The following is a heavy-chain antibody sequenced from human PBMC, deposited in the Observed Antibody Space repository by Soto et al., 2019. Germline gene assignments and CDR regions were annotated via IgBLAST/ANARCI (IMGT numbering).Heavy chain of an antibody. CDR1: GFTFSSYA. CDR3: ARSDRSWFDP. V-gene: IGHV3-23*01. D-gene: IGHD3-22*01. CDR2: ISGGGGNT. Sequence: GGSLRLSCAASGFTFSSYAMSWVRQAPGKGLEWVSGISGGGGNTYYADSVKSRFTISRDTSTSTVYMELSSLRSEDTAVYYCARSDRSWFDPWGQGTLVTVSS. J-gene: IGHJ5*02.